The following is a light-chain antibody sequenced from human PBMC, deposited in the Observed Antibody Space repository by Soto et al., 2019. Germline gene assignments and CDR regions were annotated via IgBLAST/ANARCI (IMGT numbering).Light chain of an antibody. V-gene: IGKV3-20*01. CDR2: GAS. CDR1: QSVSSSY. CDR3: QQYGSSPNT. J-gene: IGKJ3*01. Sequence: EIVLTQSPGTLSLSPGERATLSCRASQSVSSSYLAWYQQKPGQAPRLLIHGASSRATGIPDRFSGSGSGTDFTLTISRLEPEDFAVYYCQQYGSSPNTFGPGTKVDIK.